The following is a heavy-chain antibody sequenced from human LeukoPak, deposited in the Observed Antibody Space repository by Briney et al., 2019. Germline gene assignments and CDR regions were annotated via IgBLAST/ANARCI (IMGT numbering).Heavy chain of an antibody. Sequence: SVKVSCKASGGTFSSYAISWVRQAPGQGLEWMGRIIPIFGTANYAQKFQGRVTITTDESTGTAYMELSSLRSEDTAVYYCAREDYDFWSGYSVNWFDPWGQGTLVTVSS. CDR1: GGTFSSYA. D-gene: IGHD3-3*01. CDR2: IIPIFGTA. CDR3: AREDYDFWSGYSVNWFDP. J-gene: IGHJ5*02. V-gene: IGHV1-69*05.